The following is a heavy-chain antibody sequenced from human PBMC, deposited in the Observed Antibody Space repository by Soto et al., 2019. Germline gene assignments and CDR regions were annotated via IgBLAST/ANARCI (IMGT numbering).Heavy chain of an antibody. Sequence: ASVKVCCKASRYTFTSYGISWVRQATKQGLEWMGWISAYNGNTNYAQKLQGRVTMTTDTSTSTAYMELRSLRSDDTAVYYCARDHYDILTGYSPLDYWGQGTLVTVSS. J-gene: IGHJ4*02. V-gene: IGHV1-18*01. D-gene: IGHD3-9*01. CDR1: RYTFTSYG. CDR2: ISAYNGNT. CDR3: ARDHYDILTGYSPLDY.